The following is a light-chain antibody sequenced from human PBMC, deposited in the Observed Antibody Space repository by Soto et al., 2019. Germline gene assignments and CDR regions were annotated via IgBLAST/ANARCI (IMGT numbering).Light chain of an antibody. CDR3: GAWDDSLSGWV. V-gene: IGLV8-61*01. J-gene: IGLJ3*02. CDR1: SGSVSASYY. Sequence: QTVVTQEPSFSVSPGGTVTLTCGLSSGSVSASYYPSWYHQTPGQAPRTLISSTNTRSSGVPDRFSGSILGNKAALTITGAQADDESDYYCGAWDDSLSGWVFGGGTKLTVL. CDR2: STN.